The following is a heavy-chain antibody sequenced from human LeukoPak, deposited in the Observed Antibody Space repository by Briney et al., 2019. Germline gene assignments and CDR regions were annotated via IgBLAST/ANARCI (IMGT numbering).Heavy chain of an antibody. Sequence: SETLSLTCTVSGGSISSYYWSWIRQPAGKGLEWIGRIYTSGSTNYNPSLKSRVTMSVDTSKNQFSLKLSSVTAADTAVYYCARDSWAYSSSSAFDYWGQGTLVTVSS. CDR2: IYTSGST. D-gene: IGHD6-6*01. CDR3: ARDSWAYSSSSAFDY. CDR1: GGSISSYY. V-gene: IGHV4-4*07. J-gene: IGHJ4*02.